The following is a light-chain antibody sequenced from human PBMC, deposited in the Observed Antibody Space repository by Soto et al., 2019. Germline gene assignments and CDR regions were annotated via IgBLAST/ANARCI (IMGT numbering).Light chain of an antibody. J-gene: IGLJ3*02. Sequence: QSVLTQPPSVSGAPGQRVTISCTGSSSNIGADYDVHWYQQLPGTAPKLLIYGNSNRPSGVPDRFSGSKSGTSASLAITGLQAEDEADYYCQCYDSSLSAVVFGGGTQLTVL. CDR3: QCYDSSLSAVV. CDR1: SSNIGADYD. CDR2: GNS. V-gene: IGLV1-40*01.